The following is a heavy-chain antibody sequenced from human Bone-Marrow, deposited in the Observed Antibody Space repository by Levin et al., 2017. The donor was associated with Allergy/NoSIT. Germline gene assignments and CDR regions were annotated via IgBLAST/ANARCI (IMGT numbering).Heavy chain of an antibody. CDR2: IRASGGST. CDR3: ESPPPYSGTYRHFDY. Sequence: SCVASGFTFSNYAMNWVRQAPGKGLEWVSSIRASGGSTYYADSVKGRFTISRDNSKNTLYLQVNSLRADGTAVYYCESPPPYSGTYRHFDYWGQGTLVTVSS. CDR1: GFTFSNYA. V-gene: IGHV3-23*01. J-gene: IGHJ4*02. D-gene: IGHD1-26*01.